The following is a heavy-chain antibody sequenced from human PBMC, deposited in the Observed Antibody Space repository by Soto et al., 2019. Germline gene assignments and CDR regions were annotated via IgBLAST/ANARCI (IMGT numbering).Heavy chain of an antibody. D-gene: IGHD4-17*01. J-gene: IGHJ5*02. CDR3: AKVIDYGDPRFET. CDR2: VSGSGGST. V-gene: IGHV3-23*01. Sequence: EEQLLESGGGLVQPGGSLRLSCAASGFIFSNYAMNWVRQAPGKGLEWVSSVSGSGGSTYYADSVKGHFTISRDNSKNTLYLQMNSLRPEDTAVYYCAKVIDYGDPRFETWGQGTLVTVSS. CDR1: GFIFSNYA.